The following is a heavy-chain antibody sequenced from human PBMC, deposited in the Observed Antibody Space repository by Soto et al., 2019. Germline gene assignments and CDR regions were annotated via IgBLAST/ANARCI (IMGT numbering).Heavy chain of an antibody. CDR1: GFDFNNYG. V-gene: IGHV3-21*01. CDR2: VSKSDYT. Sequence: GGSLRLSCAVSGFDFNNYGINWVRQAPGKGLEWVSSVSKSDYTYYSDSVKGRFTISRDNAKNSVSLQMNTLRAEDTAVYYCAREDSIIIPAVSDFWGQGTLVTVSS. CDR3: AREDSIIIPAVSDF. J-gene: IGHJ4*02. D-gene: IGHD2-2*01.